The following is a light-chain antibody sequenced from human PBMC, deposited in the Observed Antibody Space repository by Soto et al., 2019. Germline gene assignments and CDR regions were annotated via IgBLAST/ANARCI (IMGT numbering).Light chain of an antibody. Sequence: QSVLSQPPSASGTPGQTVISSCSGVRSDIGSNFVNWYQHLPGTAPKLLIYNSNQRPSGVPDRFSGSKSGTSASLAISGLQSEDEADYYCAAWDDSLTGPVFGTGTKVTVL. CDR3: AAWDDSLTGPV. CDR2: NSN. CDR1: RSDIGSNF. J-gene: IGLJ1*01. V-gene: IGLV1-44*01.